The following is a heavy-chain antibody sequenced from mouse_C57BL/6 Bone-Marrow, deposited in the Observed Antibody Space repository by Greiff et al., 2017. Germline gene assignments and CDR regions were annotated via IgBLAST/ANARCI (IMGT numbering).Heavy chain of an antibody. CDR2: IDPEIGDT. J-gene: IGHJ2*01. V-gene: IGHV14-4*01. CDR1: GFNIKDDY. CDR3: SAFDGNYFDF. Sequence: EVQLQQSGAELVRPGASVKLFCTASGFNIKDDYIHLVKQRPEQGLEWIGWIDPEIGDTEYASKFQGKATITSDHSSNTAYLQLSSLISEDTAVFYCSAFDGNYFDFWGQGTPLTVAS. D-gene: IGHD2-3*01.